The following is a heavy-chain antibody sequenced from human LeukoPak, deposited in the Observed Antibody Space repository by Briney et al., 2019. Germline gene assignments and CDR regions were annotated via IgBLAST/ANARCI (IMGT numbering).Heavy chain of an antibody. CDR3: ARYCTFRTCSGTKFDS. CDR2: INQDESEK. J-gene: IGHJ4*02. Sequence: PGGSLRLSCAASGFTVSSNYMSWFRQTPGKGLEWVATINQDESEKYYLDSVKGRFTISRDTAKNSLYLQMYSLTAEDTALYYCARYCTFRTCSGTKFDSWGPGTLVTVSS. CDR1: GFTVSSNY. D-gene: IGHD1-1*01. V-gene: IGHV3-7*03.